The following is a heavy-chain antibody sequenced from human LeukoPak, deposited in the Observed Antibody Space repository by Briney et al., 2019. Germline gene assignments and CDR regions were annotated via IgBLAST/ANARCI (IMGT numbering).Heavy chain of an antibody. D-gene: IGHD3-22*01. CDR1: GDTFTSYG. V-gene: IGHV1-2*02. J-gene: IGHJ5*02. CDR2: INPNSGGT. CDR3: ATQKNTYYYDSSGYYPLGWFDP. Sequence: ASVTVSCKASGDTFTSYGISWVRQAPGQGLEWMGWINPNSGGTNYAQKFQGRVTIIRDTSISTAYMELSSLRSDDTAVYYCATQKNTYYYDSSGYYPLGWFDPWGQGTLVTVSS.